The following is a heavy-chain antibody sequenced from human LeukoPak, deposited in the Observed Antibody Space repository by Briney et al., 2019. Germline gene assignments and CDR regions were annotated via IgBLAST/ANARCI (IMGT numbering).Heavy chain of an antibody. CDR3: TRVLVVDSSGYYGYYFDY. CDR2: IYSAGST. Sequence: GGSLRLSCAPSGFTVSTNYMTGVRQAPGRGLGWVSVIYSAGSTYYADPVRGRFTISRDNYKNTLYLQMNSLRAEDTAVYYCTRVLVVDSSGYYGYYFDYWGQGTLVTVSS. CDR1: GFTVSTNY. J-gene: IGHJ4*02. D-gene: IGHD3-22*01. V-gene: IGHV3-53*01.